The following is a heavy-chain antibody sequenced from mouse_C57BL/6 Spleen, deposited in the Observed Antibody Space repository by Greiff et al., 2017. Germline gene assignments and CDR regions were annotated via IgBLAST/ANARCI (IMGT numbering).Heavy chain of an antibody. Sequence: VQLKESGGDLVKPGGSLKLSCAASGFTFSSYGMSWVRQTPDKRLEWVATISSGGSYTYYPDSVKGRFTISRDNAKNTLYLQMSSLKSEDTAMYYCASLGRGFAYWGQGTLVTVSA. D-gene: IGHD4-1*01. CDR3: ASLGRGFAY. J-gene: IGHJ3*01. CDR2: ISSGGSYT. CDR1: GFTFSSYG. V-gene: IGHV5-6*01.